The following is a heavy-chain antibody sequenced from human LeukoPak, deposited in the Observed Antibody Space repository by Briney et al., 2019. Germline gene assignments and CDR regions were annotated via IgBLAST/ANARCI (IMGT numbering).Heavy chain of an antibody. Sequence: GGSLRLSCAASGFTFSSYAMSWVRQAPGKGLEWVAVISYDGSNKYYADSVKGRFTISRDNSKNTLYLQMNSLRAEDTAVYYCAREELDFLGAFDIWGQGTMVTVSS. J-gene: IGHJ3*02. CDR1: GFTFSSYA. V-gene: IGHV3-30-3*01. D-gene: IGHD3/OR15-3a*01. CDR2: ISYDGSNK. CDR3: AREELDFLGAFDI.